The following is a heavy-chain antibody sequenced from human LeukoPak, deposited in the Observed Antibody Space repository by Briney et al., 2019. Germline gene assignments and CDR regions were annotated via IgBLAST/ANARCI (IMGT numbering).Heavy chain of an antibody. Sequence: PSETLSLTCTVSGGSISSSSYYWGWIRQPPGKGLEWIGSIYYSGSTYYNPSLKSRATISVDTSKNQFSLKLSSVTAADTAVYYCARHSGAARPYRNWGQGTLVTVSS. CDR2: IYYSGST. V-gene: IGHV4-39*01. CDR1: GGSISSSSYY. CDR3: ARHSGAARPYRN. D-gene: IGHD6-6*01. J-gene: IGHJ4*02.